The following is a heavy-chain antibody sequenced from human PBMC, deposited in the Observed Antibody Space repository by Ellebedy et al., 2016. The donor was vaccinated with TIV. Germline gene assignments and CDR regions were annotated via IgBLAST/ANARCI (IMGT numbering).Heavy chain of an antibody. CDR2: IDWDDDK. CDR1: GGSFSGYY. V-gene: IGHV2-70*11. CDR3: ARTTGGGTGSYHNDY. J-gene: IGHJ4*02. D-gene: IGHD3-10*01. Sequence: TLSLTCTVYGGSFSGYYWSWIRQPPGKALEWLARIDWDDDKYYNTSLKTRLTISKDTSKNQVVLTMTNMDPVDTATYYCARTTGGGTGSYHNDYWGQGTLVTVSS.